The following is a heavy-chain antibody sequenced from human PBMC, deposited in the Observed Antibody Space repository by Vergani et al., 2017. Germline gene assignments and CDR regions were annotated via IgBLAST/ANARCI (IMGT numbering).Heavy chain of an antibody. CDR1: GLIFSTYA. Sequence: EAHLLESGGGLVQSGGSLRLPCTASGLIFSTYAMSWARQAPGKGLEWVSGISSSGAPTYYADPVKGRVPISSDNSNNTLYLQMNSLRVEDTAVYYCATAYGRYDSFDYWGQRTLVPVSS. CDR3: ATAYGRYDSFDY. J-gene: IGHJ4*01. CDR2: ISSSGAPT. D-gene: IGHD3-16*01. V-gene: IGHV3-23*01.